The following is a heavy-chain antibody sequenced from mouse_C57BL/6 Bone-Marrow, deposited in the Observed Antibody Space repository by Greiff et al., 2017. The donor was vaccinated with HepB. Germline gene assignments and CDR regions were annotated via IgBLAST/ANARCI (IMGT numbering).Heavy chain of an antibody. V-gene: IGHV7-1*01. CDR2: SRNKANDYTT. J-gene: IGHJ1*03. Sequence: EVKLMESGGGLVQSGRSLRLSCATSGFTFSDFYMEWVRQAPGKGLEWIAASRNKANDYTTEYSASVKGRFIVSRDTSQSILYLQMNALRAEDTAIYYCARDAWGYDGYHWYFDVWGTGTTVTVSS. CDR1: GFTFSDFY. D-gene: IGHD2-3*01. CDR3: ARDAWGYDGYHWYFDV.